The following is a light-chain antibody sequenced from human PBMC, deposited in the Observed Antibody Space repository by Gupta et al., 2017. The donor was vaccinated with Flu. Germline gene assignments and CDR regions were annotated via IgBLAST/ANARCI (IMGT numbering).Light chain of an antibody. Sequence: EDVTRSCRAEKKINNNYFAWYQQQLGKAPSVLIYGTSKWEPGIPDRFSGSGSGTDFTLTIDRLEPEDVACYYCQQYKTAPYTFGEGTKLEIK. V-gene: IGKV3-20*01. CDR3: QQYKTAPYT. CDR1: KKINNNY. CDR2: GTS. J-gene: IGKJ2*01.